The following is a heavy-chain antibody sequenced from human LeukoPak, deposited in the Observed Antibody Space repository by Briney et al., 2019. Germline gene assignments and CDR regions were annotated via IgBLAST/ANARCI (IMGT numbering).Heavy chain of an antibody. CDR3: ARVGATGATADN. Sequence: ASVKVSCKASGYIFTTYYMHWLRQAPGQGPEWMGIINPRGGSTDYAQKFQGRVTMTSNTSTSTVYMELKSLRSEDTAVYFCARVGATGATADNWGQGTLVTVSS. CDR1: GYIFTTYY. CDR2: INPRGGST. J-gene: IGHJ4*02. D-gene: IGHD2-21*02. V-gene: IGHV1-46*01.